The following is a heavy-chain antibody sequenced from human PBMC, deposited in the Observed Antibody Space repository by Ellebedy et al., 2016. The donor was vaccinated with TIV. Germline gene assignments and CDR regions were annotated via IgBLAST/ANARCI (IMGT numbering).Heavy chain of an antibody. CDR3: TREALARGYGMDV. D-gene: IGHD1-1*01. Sequence: GESLKISCAASGFTFSDYYMSWIRQAPGKGLEWVSYISSSSSYTNYADSVKGRFTISRDNAKNTLYLQMNSLRAEDTAVHYCTREALARGYGMDVWGQGTTVTVSS. CDR2: ISSSSSYT. V-gene: IGHV3-11*06. J-gene: IGHJ6*02. CDR1: GFTFSDYY.